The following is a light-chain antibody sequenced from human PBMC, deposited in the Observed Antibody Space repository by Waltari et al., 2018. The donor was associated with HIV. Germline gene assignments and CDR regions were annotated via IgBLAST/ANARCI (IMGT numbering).Light chain of an antibody. Sequence: QSALTQPPSASGPPGQSVTISCTGTSRDIGRYDFVSWYQVRPDSVPKPLIYEVTKRPSGVPVRFCGAKSGNTASLTVSGLQTDDEADYYCSSYASNNTFVVFGGGTKLTVL. CDR2: EVT. V-gene: IGLV2-8*01. J-gene: IGLJ2*01. CDR3: SSYASNNTFVV. CDR1: SRDIGRYDF.